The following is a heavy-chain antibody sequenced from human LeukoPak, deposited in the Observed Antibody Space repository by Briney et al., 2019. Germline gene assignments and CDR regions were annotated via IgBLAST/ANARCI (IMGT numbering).Heavy chain of an antibody. J-gene: IGHJ5*02. CDR2: IYTSGST. CDR3: ARGGVLYSSSWYTEGYWFDP. D-gene: IGHD6-13*01. V-gene: IGHV4-61*02. CDR1: GGSISSGSYY. Sequence: PSQTLSLTCPVSGGSISSGSYYWSWIRQPAGKGLEWIGRIYTSGSTNYNPSLKSRVTISVDTSKNQFSLKLSSVTAADTAVYYCARGGVLYSSSWYTEGYWFDPWGQGTLVTVSS.